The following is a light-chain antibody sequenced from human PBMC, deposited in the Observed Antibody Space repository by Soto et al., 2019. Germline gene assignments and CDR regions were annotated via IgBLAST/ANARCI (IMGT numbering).Light chain of an antibody. Sequence: QSVLTQPPSVSGAPGQRVTISCTGSSSNIGAGYDVHWYQQLPGTAPKLLIYGNSNRPSGVPDRFSGSKSGTSASLAITGLQAEDEADDYCQSYDSSLLVVFGGGTKLTVL. CDR1: SSNIGAGYD. CDR3: QSYDSSLLVV. V-gene: IGLV1-40*01. J-gene: IGLJ2*01. CDR2: GNS.